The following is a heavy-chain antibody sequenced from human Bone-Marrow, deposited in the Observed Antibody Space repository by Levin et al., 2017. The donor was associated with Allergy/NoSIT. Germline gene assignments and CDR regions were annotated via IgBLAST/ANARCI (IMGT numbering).Heavy chain of an antibody. CDR3: VRVSRHYPYYFDF. J-gene: IGHJ4*02. Sequence: HTGGSLRLSCVASGFMFDDHGMHWVRQVPGKGLEWISGITWNSGTTAFADSVKGRFTISRDNVKNSLYLQMTSLKTEDSALYFCVRVSRHYPYYFDFWGQGALVTVSS. V-gene: IGHV3-9*01. CDR2: ITWNSGTT. CDR1: GFMFDDHG. D-gene: IGHD3-10*01.